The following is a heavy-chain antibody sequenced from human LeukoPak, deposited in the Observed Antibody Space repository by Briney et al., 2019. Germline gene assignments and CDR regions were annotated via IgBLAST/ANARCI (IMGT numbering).Heavy chain of an antibody. CDR2: IYTGDSDT. Sequence: GESLQISCKGFGYGSTSYWIGWGRQMPRPRLEWMGIIYTGDSDTRYSPSFHGKVTISAPKSISTAYLQWSSPQASDTAMSYCARREWVLEYFDSGGEGTLVSVS. D-gene: IGHD3-3*01. V-gene: IGHV5-51*01. J-gene: IGHJ4*02. CDR3: ARREWVLEYFDS. CDR1: GYGSTSYW.